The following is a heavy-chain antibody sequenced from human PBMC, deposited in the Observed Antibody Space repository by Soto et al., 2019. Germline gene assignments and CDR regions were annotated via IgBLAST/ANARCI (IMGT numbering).Heavy chain of an antibody. D-gene: IGHD2-15*01. CDR3: VRTSLVVAAATREDY. CDR2: INSDGSST. V-gene: IGHV3-74*01. Sequence: EVQLVESGGGLVQPGGSLRLSCAASGFTFSSYWMHWVRQAPGKGLVWVSRINSDGSSTSDADSVKGRFTISRDNAKNTLYLQMNRLRADATAVYYCVRTSLVVAAATREDYWGQGTLVTVSS. CDR1: GFTFSSYW. J-gene: IGHJ4*02.